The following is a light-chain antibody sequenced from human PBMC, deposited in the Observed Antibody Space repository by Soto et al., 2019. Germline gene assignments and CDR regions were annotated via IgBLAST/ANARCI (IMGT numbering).Light chain of an antibody. CDR1: QSINTWW. CDR3: QQADDFPWT. CDR2: GAS. J-gene: IGKJ1*01. V-gene: IGKV1D-12*01. Sequence: DVQMTQSPSSVSASVGDRLIITCRASQSINTWWLAWYQQKPGRAPKLLISGASTLRSGVSSRFRGSGSGTDFTLTISSLQPEDSATYYCQQADDFPWTFGQGTKVEIK.